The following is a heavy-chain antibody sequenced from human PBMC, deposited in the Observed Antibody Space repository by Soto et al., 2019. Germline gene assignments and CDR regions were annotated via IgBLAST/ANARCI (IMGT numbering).Heavy chain of an antibody. V-gene: IGHV3-33*01. CDR3: ARVGGGYSSSSGIDY. J-gene: IGHJ4*02. CDR1: GFTFSSYG. D-gene: IGHD6-6*01. Sequence: GGSLRLSCAASGFTFSSYGMHWARQAPGKGLEWVAVIWYDGSNKYYADSVKGRFTISRDNSKNTLYLQMNSLRAEDTAVYYCARVGGGYSSSSGIDYWGQGTLVTVSS. CDR2: IWYDGSNK.